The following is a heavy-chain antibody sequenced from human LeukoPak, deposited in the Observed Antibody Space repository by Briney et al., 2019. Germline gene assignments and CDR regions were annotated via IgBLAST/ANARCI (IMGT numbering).Heavy chain of an antibody. V-gene: IGHV1-46*01. CDR1: GYTFTSYY. D-gene: IGHD3-10*01. CDR2: INPSGGST. CDR3: ARARIAMVRGVPPDY. Sequence: ASVKVSCKASGYTFTSYYMHWVRQAPGQGLEWMGIINPSGGSTSYAQKFQGGVTMTRDTSTSTVYMELSSLRSEDTAVYYCARARIAMVRGVPPDYWGQGTLVTVPS. J-gene: IGHJ4*02.